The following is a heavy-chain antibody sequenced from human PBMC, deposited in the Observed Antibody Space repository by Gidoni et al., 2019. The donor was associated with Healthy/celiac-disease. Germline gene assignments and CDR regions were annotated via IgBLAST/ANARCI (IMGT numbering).Heavy chain of an antibody. CDR1: GYTFTSYC. CDR2: ISTYNGNT. D-gene: IGHD1-26*01. V-gene: IGHV1-18*01. CDR3: ARVWMVGATIGYFDL. J-gene: IGHJ2*01. Sequence: QVQLVQSGAAVKKPGASVNVSCKASGYTFTSYCIRWVRQAPGQGLEWMGWISTYNGNTNYAQKLQGRVTMTTDTSTSTAYMELRSLRSDDTAVYYCARVWMVGATIGYFDLWGRGTLVNVSS.